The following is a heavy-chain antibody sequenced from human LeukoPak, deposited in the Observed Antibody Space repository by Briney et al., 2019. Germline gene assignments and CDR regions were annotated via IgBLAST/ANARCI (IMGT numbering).Heavy chain of an antibody. J-gene: IGHJ4*02. Sequence: SQTLSLTCTVSGGSISSGDYYWSWIRQPPGKGLEWIGYIYYSGSTYFNPSLKSRAAISLDTSKNHFSLRLSSVTAADTAVYYCARAAPYYDFWSGYYFGNFDYWGQGTLVTVSS. CDR1: GGSISSGDYY. D-gene: IGHD3-3*01. V-gene: IGHV4-30-4*01. CDR3: ARAAPYYDFWSGYYFGNFDY. CDR2: IYYSGST.